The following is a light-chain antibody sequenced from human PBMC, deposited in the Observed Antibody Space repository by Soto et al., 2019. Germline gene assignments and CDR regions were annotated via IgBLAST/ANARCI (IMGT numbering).Light chain of an antibody. Sequence: DVVMTQSPLSLSVTLRQPASISCRSSQGLVYSDGNTFLNWFHPRPGQSPRRLIYQVSNRDSGVPDRFSGSGSGTDYTLTISGVEAEDVGIYYCVQGTHWPWTFGQGTKVEIK. V-gene: IGKV2-30*01. CDR2: QVS. J-gene: IGKJ1*01. CDR3: VQGTHWPWT. CDR1: QGLVYSDGNTF.